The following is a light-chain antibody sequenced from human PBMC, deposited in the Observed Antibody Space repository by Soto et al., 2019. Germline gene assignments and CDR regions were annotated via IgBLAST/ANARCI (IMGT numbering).Light chain of an antibody. CDR3: EQYGRSPA. V-gene: IGKV3-20*01. CDR2: GAS. CDR1: QSVSSSY. Sequence: EIVLTQSPGTLSLSPGERATLSCRASQSVSSSYLAWYQQKPGQAPRLLIYGASSRATGIPDRFSGSGSGTDLTLTLSRLEPEDFAVYYCEQYGRSPAFGGGTQVESK. J-gene: IGKJ4*01.